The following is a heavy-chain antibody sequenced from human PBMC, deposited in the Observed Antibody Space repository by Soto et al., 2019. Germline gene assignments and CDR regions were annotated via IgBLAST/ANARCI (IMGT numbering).Heavy chain of an antibody. V-gene: IGHV3-11*01. Sequence: SLRLSCAASGFTFSDYYMSWIRQAPGKGLEWVSDISSSGSTIYYADSVKGRFTISRDNAKNSPFLQMNGLRAEDTAVYYCARDSSLYCSGGRCYVDYWGQGTLVTVSS. CDR2: ISSSGSTI. D-gene: IGHD2-15*01. CDR3: ARDSSLYCSGGRCYVDY. CDR1: GFTFSDYY. J-gene: IGHJ4*02.